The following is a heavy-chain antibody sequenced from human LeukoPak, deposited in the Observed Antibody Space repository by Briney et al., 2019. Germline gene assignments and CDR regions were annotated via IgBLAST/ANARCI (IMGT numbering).Heavy chain of an antibody. J-gene: IGHJ5*02. CDR3: ARGGVAKLGPLDL. CDR2: INPNSGGT. V-gene: IGHV1-2*04. CDR1: GYTFTGYY. D-gene: IGHD7-27*01. Sequence: GASVKVSCKASGYTFTGYYMHWVRQAPGQGLEWMGWINPNSGGTNYAQKFQGWVTMTRDTSISTAYMELSRLRSEDTAVYYCARGGVAKLGPLDLWGQGTLVTVSS.